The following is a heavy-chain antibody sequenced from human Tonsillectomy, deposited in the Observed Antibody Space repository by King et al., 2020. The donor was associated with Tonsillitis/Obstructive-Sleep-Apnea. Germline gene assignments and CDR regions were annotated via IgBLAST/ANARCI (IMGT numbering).Heavy chain of an antibody. J-gene: IGHJ4*02. D-gene: IGHD1-26*01. V-gene: IGHV1-18*01. CDR3: ARDQRGSPVRDDDY. CDR1: GDTFTSYG. CDR2: ISAYNGNT. Sequence: QRVQSGAEVKKPGASVKVSCKASGDTFTSYGISWVRQAPGQGLEWMGWISAYNGNTNYAQKLQGRDTMTTDTSTSTAYMELRSLRSDDTAVYSCARDQRGSPVRDDDYCGQGTLVTVSS.